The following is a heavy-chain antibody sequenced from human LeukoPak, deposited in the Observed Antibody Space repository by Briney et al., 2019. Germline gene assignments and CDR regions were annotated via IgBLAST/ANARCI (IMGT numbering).Heavy chain of an antibody. Sequence: ASVKVSCKASGYTFTSYGISWVRQAPGQGLEWMGWINPNTGGTNYAQNFQDRVTMTRDTSISTAYMELSRLTSDDTAVYYCAGRRGLDYWGQGTLVTVSS. D-gene: IGHD1-26*01. CDR2: INPNTGGT. J-gene: IGHJ4*02. V-gene: IGHV1-2*02. CDR3: AGRRGLDY. CDR1: GYTFTSYG.